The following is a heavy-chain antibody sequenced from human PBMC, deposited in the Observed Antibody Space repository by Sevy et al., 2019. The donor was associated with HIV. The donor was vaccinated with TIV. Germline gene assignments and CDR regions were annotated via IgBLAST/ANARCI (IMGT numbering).Heavy chain of an antibody. CDR2: IRSKAYGGTT. V-gene: IGHV3-49*03. CDR1: GFTFGDYA. CDR3: TSDRRAVSDYVWGSYRYYYYGMDV. Sequence: GGSLRLSCTASGFTFGDYAMSWFRQAPGKGLEWVGFIRSKAYGGTTEYAASVKGRFTISRDDSKSIAYLQMNSLKTEDTAVYYCTSDRRAVSDYVWGSYRYYYYGMDVWGQGTTVTVSS. D-gene: IGHD3-16*02. J-gene: IGHJ6*02.